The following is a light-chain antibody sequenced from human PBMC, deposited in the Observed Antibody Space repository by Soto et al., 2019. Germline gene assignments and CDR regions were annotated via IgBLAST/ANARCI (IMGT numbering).Light chain of an antibody. Sequence: IVLTRSPGTLSLSPGESATLSCRASQTVGSNFAWYQHKPGLAPTLLIHDASSRATRIPDRFSVSGSGTDFTLTISRLEPEDFAVYYCQQYGSSHLTFGGGTKVDIK. J-gene: IGKJ4*01. CDR1: QTVGSN. CDR3: QQYGSSHLT. V-gene: IGKV3D-20*01. CDR2: DAS.